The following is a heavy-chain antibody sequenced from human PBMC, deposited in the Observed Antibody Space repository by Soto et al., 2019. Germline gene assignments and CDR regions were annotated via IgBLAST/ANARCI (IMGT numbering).Heavy chain of an antibody. CDR2: ISGSGVST. J-gene: IGHJ6*02. D-gene: IGHD3-10*01. CDR1: GFTFSSYA. V-gene: IGHV3-23*01. Sequence: EVQLLESGGGLVQPGGSLRLSCAVSGFTFSSYALGWVRQAPGRGLECVSAISGSGVSTFYADSVKGRFTISRDTSKNTLYLQMNTLTAEDTAVYYCAKDHRIWGRLVEYMDVWGQGTTVTVSS. CDR3: AKDHRIWGRLVEYMDV.